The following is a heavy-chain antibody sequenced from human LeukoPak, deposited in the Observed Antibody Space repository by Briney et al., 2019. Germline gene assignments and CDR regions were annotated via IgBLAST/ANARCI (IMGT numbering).Heavy chain of an antibody. CDR3: ARGSSHAREYYYYYMDV. CDR2: IIPIFGTA. CDR1: GGTFSSYA. D-gene: IGHD2-2*01. V-gene: IGHV1-69*05. J-gene: IGHJ6*03. Sequence: GASVKVSCKASGGTFSSYAISWVRQAPGQGLEWMGGIIPIFGTANYAQKFQGRVTITTDESTSTAYMELSSLRSEDTAVYYCARGSSHAREYYYYYMDVWGKGTTVTVSS.